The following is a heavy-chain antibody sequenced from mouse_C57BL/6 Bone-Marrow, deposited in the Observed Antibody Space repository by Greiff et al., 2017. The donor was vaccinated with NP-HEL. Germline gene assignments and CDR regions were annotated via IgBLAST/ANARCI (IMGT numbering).Heavy chain of an antibody. D-gene: IGHD1-1*01. CDR3: ARRAITTVVATNYFDY. Sequence: DVKLVESGGDLVKPGGSLKLSCAASGFTFSSYGMSWVRQTPDKRLEWVATISSGGSYTYYPDSVKGRFTISRDNAKNTLYLQMSSLKSEDTAMYYCARRAITTVVATNYFDYWGQGTTLTVSS. V-gene: IGHV5-6*02. J-gene: IGHJ2*01. CDR1: GFTFSSYG. CDR2: ISSGGSYT.